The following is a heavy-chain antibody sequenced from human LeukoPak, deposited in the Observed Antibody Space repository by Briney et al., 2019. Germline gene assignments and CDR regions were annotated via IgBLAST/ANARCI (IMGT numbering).Heavy chain of an antibody. V-gene: IGHV3-7*01. CDR3: ARPKYSSGWYGAPFDY. Sequence: GGSLRLSCAASGFTFSSYWMSWVCQAPGKGLEWVANIKQDGSEKYYVDSVKGRFTISRDNAKNSLYLQMNSLRAEDTAVYYCARPKYSSGWYGAPFDYWGQGTLVTVSS. CDR1: GFTFSSYW. CDR2: IKQDGSEK. D-gene: IGHD6-19*01. J-gene: IGHJ4*02.